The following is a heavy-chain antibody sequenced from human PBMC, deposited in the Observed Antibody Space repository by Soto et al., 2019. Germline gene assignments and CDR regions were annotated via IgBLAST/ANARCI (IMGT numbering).Heavy chain of an antibody. V-gene: IGHV4-39*01. Sequence: ETLSLTCTVSGGSISSSSYYWGWIRQPPGKGLEWIGSIYYSGSTYYNPSLKSRVTISVDTSKNQFSLKLSSVTAADTAVYYCARQAAAGTYYYYYYGMDVWGQGTTVTVS. CDR3: ARQAAAGTYYYYYYGMDV. CDR2: IYYSGST. D-gene: IGHD6-13*01. J-gene: IGHJ6*02. CDR1: GGSISSSSYY.